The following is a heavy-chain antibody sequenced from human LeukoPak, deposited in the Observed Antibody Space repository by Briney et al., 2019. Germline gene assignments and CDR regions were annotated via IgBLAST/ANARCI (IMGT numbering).Heavy chain of an antibody. CDR3: ARDLGGYWGFDY. CDR1: KYTFTSYY. D-gene: IGHD7-27*01. CDR2: INPSGDST. Sequence: ASVKVSCKASKYTFTSYYMHWVRQAPGQGLEWMGIINPSGDSTGYAQKFQGRVTVTKDVSTYTLYMELSSLTSDDTAVYYCARDLGGYWGFDYWGQGTLVTVSS. V-gene: IGHV1-46*01. J-gene: IGHJ4*02.